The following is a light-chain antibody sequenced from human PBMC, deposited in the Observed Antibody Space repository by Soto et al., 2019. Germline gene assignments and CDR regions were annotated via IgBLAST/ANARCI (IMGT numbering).Light chain of an antibody. CDR2: GAS. CDR1: QSVISTY. CDR3: QQYGGSPQIT. J-gene: IGKJ5*01. Sequence: EIVLTQSPGTLSLSPGERATLSCRASQSVISTYLAWYQQRPGQAPRLLLYGASSRPTGVPERLSGSGCETDFSLTISRLEPEDFAVYYCQQYGGSPQITFGQGTRLEIK. V-gene: IGKV3-20*01.